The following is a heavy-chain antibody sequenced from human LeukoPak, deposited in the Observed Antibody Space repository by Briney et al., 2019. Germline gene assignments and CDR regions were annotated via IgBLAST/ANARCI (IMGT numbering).Heavy chain of an antibody. CDR2: IKEDGTET. V-gene: IGHV3-7*03. D-gene: IGHD5-24*01. CDR3: AKVGRSLQTY. J-gene: IGHJ4*02. Sequence: GGSLRLSSAASGFTVSNNYMTWVRQAPGEGVERVANIKEDGTETYYVDTVRGRFTISRDNAQNSLYLQINSLRVEDTAVYYCAKVGRSLQTYWGQGALVTVSP. CDR1: GFTVSNNY.